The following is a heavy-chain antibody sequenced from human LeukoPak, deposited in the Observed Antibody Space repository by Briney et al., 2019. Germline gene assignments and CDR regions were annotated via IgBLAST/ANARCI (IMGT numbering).Heavy chain of an antibody. J-gene: IGHJ4*02. CDR3: ARSLTVLRFLEWFDYYFDY. Sequence: SETLSLTCTVSGGSVSSGSDYWSWNRQHPGKGLDWIGHIHYSGSTYYNPSLKSRVTISVDTSKNQFSLKLSSVTAADTAVYYCARSLTVLRFLEWFDYYFDYWGQGTLVTVSS. V-gene: IGHV4-31*03. CDR2: IHYSGST. CDR1: GGSVSSGSDY. D-gene: IGHD3-3*01.